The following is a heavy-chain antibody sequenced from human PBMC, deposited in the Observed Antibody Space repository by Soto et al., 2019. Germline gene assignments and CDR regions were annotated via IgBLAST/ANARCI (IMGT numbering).Heavy chain of an antibody. CDR1: GASIDNNGYS. CDR2: NNNRADT. J-gene: IGHJ5*02. CDR3: ARGGSGWKALNWFDP. V-gene: IGHV4-31*11. Sequence: SETLSLTCAVSGASIDNNGYSWTWIRQHPGKGLEWIGTNNNRADTYYNPSLKSRLTISLDTSQNHFSLRLNAVAAADTAIYYCARGGSGWKALNWFDPWGQGIMVTVSS. D-gene: IGHD6-19*01.